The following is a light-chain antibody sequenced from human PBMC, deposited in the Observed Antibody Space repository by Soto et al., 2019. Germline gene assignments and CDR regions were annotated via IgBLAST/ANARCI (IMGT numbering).Light chain of an antibody. J-gene: IGLJ1*01. CDR1: AGDVGSYNL. Sequence: QSVLTQPDSVSGSPGQSITISCTGTAGDVGSYNLVSWYQQRPGKAPKLLIYEATNRPLGLSNRFSGSRSGNTASLTISGLQAEDEADYYCSSYASYISSYVFGPGTKVTVL. CDR2: EAT. V-gene: IGLV2-23*01. CDR3: SSYASYISSYV.